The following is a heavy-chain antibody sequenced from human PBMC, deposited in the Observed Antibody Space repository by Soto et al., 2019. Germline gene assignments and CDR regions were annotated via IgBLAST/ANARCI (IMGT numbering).Heavy chain of an antibody. CDR3: ARLPLYASAYSSGWYYFDY. D-gene: IGHD6-19*01. CDR1: GTSISSSSYY. Sequence: PSETLSLTCTVSGTSISSSSYYWGWVRQPPGNGLEWIGSIYYSGSTYYNPSLKSRVTISVDTSKNQFSLKLSSVTAADTAVYYCARLPLYASAYSSGWYYFDYWGQGTLVTVSS. V-gene: IGHV4-39*01. J-gene: IGHJ4*02. CDR2: IYYSGST.